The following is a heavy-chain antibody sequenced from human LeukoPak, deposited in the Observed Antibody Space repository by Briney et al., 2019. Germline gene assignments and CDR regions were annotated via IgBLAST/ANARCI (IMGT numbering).Heavy chain of an antibody. CDR3: ARSSTSLRGWFDP. CDR1: GGSFSGYY. CDR2: INHSGST. J-gene: IGHJ5*02. Sequence: SETLSLTCAVYGGSFSGYYWSWIRQPPGKGLEWIGEINHSGSTNYNPSLKSRVTISVDTSKNQFSLKLSSVTAADTAVYYCARSSTSLRGWFDPWGQGTLVTVPS. V-gene: IGHV4-34*01. D-gene: IGHD2-2*01.